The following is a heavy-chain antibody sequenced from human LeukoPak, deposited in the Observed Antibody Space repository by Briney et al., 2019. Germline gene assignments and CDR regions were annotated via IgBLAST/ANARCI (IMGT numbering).Heavy chain of an antibody. V-gene: IGHV3-23*01. CDR1: GFTFSSYA. Sequence: GGSLRLSCAASGFTFSSYAMSWVRQAPGKGLEWVSTLSGTGHSTYYADSVKGRFTISRDNSKNTLYLQTNSLRAEDTAVYYCSKAAQTTVVTMSFDYWGQGTLVTVSS. J-gene: IGHJ4*02. D-gene: IGHD4-23*01. CDR2: LSGTGHST. CDR3: SKAAQTTVVTMSFDY.